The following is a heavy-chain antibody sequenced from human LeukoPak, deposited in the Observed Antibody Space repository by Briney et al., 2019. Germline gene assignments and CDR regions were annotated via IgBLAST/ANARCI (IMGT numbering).Heavy chain of an antibody. Sequence: GASVKVSCKASGGTFSSYAISWVRQAPGQGLEWMGGIIPIFGTANYAQKFQGRVTITAGKSTSTAYMELSSLRSEDTAVYYCAATQQYCSSTSCFFDYWGQGTLVTVSS. CDR2: IIPIFGTA. V-gene: IGHV1-69*06. CDR3: AATQQYCSSTSCFFDY. D-gene: IGHD2-2*01. CDR1: GGTFSSYA. J-gene: IGHJ4*02.